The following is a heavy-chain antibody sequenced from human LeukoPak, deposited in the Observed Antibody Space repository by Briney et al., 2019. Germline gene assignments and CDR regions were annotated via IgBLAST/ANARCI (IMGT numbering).Heavy chain of an antibody. CDR2: IYSGGSK. V-gene: IGHV3-53*01. J-gene: IGHJ4*02. CDR1: GFIVRSNH. CDR3: AGDGPGSYSAFDY. D-gene: IGHD3-10*01. Sequence: GGSLRLSCAASGFIVRSNHMSWVRQAPGKGLEWVSLIYSGGSKYYADPVKGRFTISRDNSKNTLYLKMNSLRAEDTAVYFCAGDGPGSYSAFDYWGQGTLVSVSS.